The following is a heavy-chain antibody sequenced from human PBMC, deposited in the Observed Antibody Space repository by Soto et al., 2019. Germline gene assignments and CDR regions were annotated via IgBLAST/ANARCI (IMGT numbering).Heavy chain of an antibody. CDR1: GFTFSTYS. Sequence: EVQLVESGGRLVQPGGSLRLSCVASGFTFSTYSMNWVRQAPGKGLEWISYISSSSDIIYYADSVKGRFTISRDNAKXXXXXXXXXXXXXXXXXXXXXXXXXXXXXXFXGLGVWGQGTTVTVSS. CDR3: XXXXXXXXXXFXGLGV. V-gene: IGHV3-48*04. CDR2: ISSSSDII. J-gene: IGHJ6*02.